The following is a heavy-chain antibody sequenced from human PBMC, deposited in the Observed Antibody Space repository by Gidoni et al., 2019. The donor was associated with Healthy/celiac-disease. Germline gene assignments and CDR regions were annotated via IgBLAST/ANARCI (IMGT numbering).Heavy chain of an antibody. CDR3: ARDATYYYDSSGYYLDY. V-gene: IGHV3-33*01. D-gene: IGHD3-22*01. CDR1: GFTFSSYG. Sequence: QVQLVESGGGVVQPGRSLRLSCAASGFTFSSYGMHWVRQAPGKGLGWVAVIWYDGSNKYYADSVKGRFTISRDNSKNTLYLQMNSLRAEDTAVYYCARDATYYYDSSGYYLDYWGQGTLVTVSS. J-gene: IGHJ4*02. CDR2: IWYDGSNK.